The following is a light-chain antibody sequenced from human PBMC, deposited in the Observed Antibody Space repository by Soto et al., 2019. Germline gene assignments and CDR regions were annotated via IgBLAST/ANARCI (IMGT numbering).Light chain of an antibody. CDR2: YDD. J-gene: IGLJ3*02. CDR1: NSNIGNNA. V-gene: IGLV1-36*01. Sequence: QAVVTQPPSVSGAPRQRVTISCSGSNSNIGNNAVNWYQQLPGKAPKLLIYYDDLLPSGVSDRFSGSKSGTSASLAIAGLQAEDEADYFCQSYDSSLSIWVFGGGTKLTVL. CDR3: QSYDSSLSIWV.